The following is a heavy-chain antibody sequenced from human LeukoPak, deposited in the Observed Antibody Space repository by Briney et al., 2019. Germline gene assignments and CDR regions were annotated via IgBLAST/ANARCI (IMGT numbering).Heavy chain of an antibody. CDR1: AVSITSGTYY. J-gene: IGHJ4*02. CDR2: IYSTGRV. V-gene: IGHV4-61*02. CDR3: ARASETAMVTL. Sequence: SETLSLTCTVSAVSITSGTYYWTWIRQPAGKGLEWIGRIYSTGRVNYNPSLKSRVTMLLDTPKNHISLKLTSVTAADTAIYFCARASETAMVTLWGQGTLVTVSS. D-gene: IGHD5-18*01.